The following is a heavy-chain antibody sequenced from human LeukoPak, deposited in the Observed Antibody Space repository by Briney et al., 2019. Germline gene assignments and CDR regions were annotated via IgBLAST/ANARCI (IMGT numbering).Heavy chain of an antibody. CDR3: ARTAAVAGTKRGAFDI. Sequence: SETLSLTCVVYGGSFSGYYWSWIRQPPGKGLEWIGEINHSGSTSYNPSLKSRVTISVDTSKNQFSLKLSSVTAADTAVYYCARTAAVAGTKRGAFDIWGQGTMVTVSS. J-gene: IGHJ3*02. V-gene: IGHV4-34*01. CDR1: GGSFSGYY. D-gene: IGHD6-19*01. CDR2: INHSGST.